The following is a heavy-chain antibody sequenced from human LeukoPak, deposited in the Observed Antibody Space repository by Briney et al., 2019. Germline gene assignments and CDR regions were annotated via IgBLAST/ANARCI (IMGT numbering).Heavy chain of an antibody. V-gene: IGHV3-23*01. CDR2: ISGSGSST. D-gene: IGHD1-26*01. Sequence: GGSLRLSCAASGFTFGSNTMSWVRQAAGKGLEWVSGISGSGSSTYYADSVKGRFTISRDNSKNTLYLQMNSLRVEDTAVYYCAKEVSGSYSPTDYWGQGTLVTVSS. CDR1: GFTFGSNT. J-gene: IGHJ4*02. CDR3: AKEVSGSYSPTDY.